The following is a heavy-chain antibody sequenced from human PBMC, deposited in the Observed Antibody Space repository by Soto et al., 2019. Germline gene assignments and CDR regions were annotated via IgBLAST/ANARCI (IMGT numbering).Heavy chain of an antibody. CDR1: GFTFSTYA. CDR3: ATTPFGVVVNRGNWFDP. V-gene: IGHV3-23*01. D-gene: IGHD3-3*01. Sequence: PGGSLRLSCIASGFTFSTYAMSWVRQAPGKGLEWVSVIVGGGGNTHYADSVKGRFTISRDNSKNTLFLQLSSLRSEDTAVYYCATTPFGVVVNRGNWFDPWGQGTLVTVSS. J-gene: IGHJ5*02. CDR2: IVGGGGNT.